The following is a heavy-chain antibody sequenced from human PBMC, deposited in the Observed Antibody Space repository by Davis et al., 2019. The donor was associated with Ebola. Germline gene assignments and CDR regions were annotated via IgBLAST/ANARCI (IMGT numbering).Heavy chain of an antibody. Sequence: MPSETLSLTCTVSGCSTSSGGYYWSWIRQLPGKGLEWIGYIYYSGIPYSNPSLGSRVTISVDTSKNQFSLNLSSVTAAAPAVYYCPRLRTEMASFYFEYWGQGTLVTVSS. CDR1: GCSTSSGGYY. V-gene: IGHV4-31*03. J-gene: IGHJ4*02. CDR2: IYYSGIP. D-gene: IGHD5-24*01. CDR3: PRLRTEMASFYFEY.